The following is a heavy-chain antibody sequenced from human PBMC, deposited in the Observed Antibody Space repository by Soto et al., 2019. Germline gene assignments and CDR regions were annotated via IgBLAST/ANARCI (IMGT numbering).Heavy chain of an antibody. CDR1: GYTFTSYD. Sequence: QVQLVQSGAEVNKPGASVKVSCKASGYTFTSYDINWVRQATGQGLEWMGWMNPDSGNTGYAQKFQGRVTMTRNTSISTAYMELSSLRSEDTAVYYCARERSSSKRFDPWGQGTLVTVSS. V-gene: IGHV1-8*01. J-gene: IGHJ5*02. CDR3: ARERSSSKRFDP. D-gene: IGHD3-16*02. CDR2: MNPDSGNT.